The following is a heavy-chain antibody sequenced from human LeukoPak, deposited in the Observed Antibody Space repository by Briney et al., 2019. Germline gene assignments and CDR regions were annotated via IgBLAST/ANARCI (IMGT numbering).Heavy chain of an antibody. CDR3: TTDETPPS. CDR1: GFTFSNAG. Sequence: GGSLRLSCAVSGFTFSNAGMSWVRQAPGKGLEWIDRIKSKTDGGTTDYTAPVKGRFTISRDDSKNTLYLQMNSLKTEDTAVYYCTTDETPPSWGQGTLATVSS. J-gene: IGHJ4*02. V-gene: IGHV3-15*01. D-gene: IGHD2-15*01. CDR2: IKSKTDGGTT.